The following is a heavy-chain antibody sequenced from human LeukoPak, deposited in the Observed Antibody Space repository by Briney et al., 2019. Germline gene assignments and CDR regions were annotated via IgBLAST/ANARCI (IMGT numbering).Heavy chain of an antibody. CDR2: INHSGST. Sequence: KPSETLSLTCTVSGGSISSYSWSWIRQPPGKGLEWIGEINHSGSTNYNPSLKSRVTISVDTSKNQFSLKLSSVTAADTAVYYCARGRAAAGTGDYYYYGMDVWGQGTTVTVSS. J-gene: IGHJ6*02. CDR1: GGSISSYS. D-gene: IGHD6-13*01. CDR3: ARGRAAAGTGDYYYYGMDV. V-gene: IGHV4-34*01.